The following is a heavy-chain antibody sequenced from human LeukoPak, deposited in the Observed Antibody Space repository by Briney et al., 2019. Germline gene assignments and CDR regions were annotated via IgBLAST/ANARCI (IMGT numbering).Heavy chain of an antibody. V-gene: IGHV1-69*01. D-gene: IGHD6-6*01. Sequence: SVKVSCKASGGTFSSYAISWARQAPGQGLEWMGGIIPIFGTANYAQKFQGRVTITADESTSTAYMELSSLRSEDTAVYYCARRGGSLSGNYYYYYMDVWGKGTTVTVSS. CDR2: IIPIFGTA. CDR3: ARRGGSLSGNYYYYYMDV. CDR1: GGTFSSYA. J-gene: IGHJ6*03.